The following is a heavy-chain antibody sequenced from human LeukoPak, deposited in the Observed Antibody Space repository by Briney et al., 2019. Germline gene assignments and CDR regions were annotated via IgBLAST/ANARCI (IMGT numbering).Heavy chain of an antibody. CDR2: INWSGGST. J-gene: IGHJ4*02. CDR3: ARAPITSPFYFDY. CDR1: GFAFAEHG. Sequence: GGSLRLSCTASGFAFAEHGMSWVRRVPGKGLEWVSGINWSGGSTGYADPLRGRFTISRDNAKNSLYLQMDSLRAEDTALYYCARAPITSPFYFDYWGQGTLVTVSS. V-gene: IGHV3-20*04. D-gene: IGHD2-2*01.